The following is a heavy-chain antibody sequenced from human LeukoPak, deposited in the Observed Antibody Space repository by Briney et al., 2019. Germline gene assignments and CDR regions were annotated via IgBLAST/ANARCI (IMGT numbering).Heavy chain of an antibody. D-gene: IGHD2-15*01. CDR3: ARGTIVVVAATLPNYSYGMDV. V-gene: IGHV4-34*01. Sequence: KTSETPSLTCAVYGGSFSGYYWSWIRQPPGKGLEWIGEINHSGSTNYNPSLKSRVTISVDTSKNQFSLKLSSVTAADTAVYYCARGTIVVVAATLPNYSYGMDVWGQGTTVTVSS. CDR1: GGSFSGYY. CDR2: INHSGST. J-gene: IGHJ6*02.